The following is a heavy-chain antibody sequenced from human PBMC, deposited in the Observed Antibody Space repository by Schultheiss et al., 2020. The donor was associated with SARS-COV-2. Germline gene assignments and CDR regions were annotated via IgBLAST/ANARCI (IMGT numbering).Heavy chain of an antibody. CDR2: ISSSSSTI. D-gene: IGHD3-10*01. CDR3: ARGRWFGAS. CDR1: GFTFSSYS. V-gene: IGHV3-48*01. Sequence: GESLKISCAASGFTFSSYSMNWVRQAPGKGLEWVSYISSSSSTIYYADSVKGRFTISRDNAKNSLYLQMNSLRAEDTAVYYCARGRWFGASWGQGTLVTVSS. J-gene: IGHJ4*02.